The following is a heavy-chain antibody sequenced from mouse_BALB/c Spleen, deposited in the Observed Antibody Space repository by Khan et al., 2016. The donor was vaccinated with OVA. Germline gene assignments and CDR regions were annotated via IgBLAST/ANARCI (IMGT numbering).Heavy chain of an antibody. CDR2: INTGGAYT. CDR1: GFTFSTYG. J-gene: IGHJ3*01. CDR3: ARLAYYHNSEGFAY. V-gene: IGHV5-6*01. D-gene: IGHD1-1*01. Sequence: EVQLVESGGDFVRPGGSLKLSCAASGFTFSTYGMSWVRQTPDKRLEWVATINTGGAYTYYPDSVKGRFTISRDNAKNTLYLQLSSLKSEDTAIYYCARLAYYHNSEGFAYWGQGTLVTVSA.